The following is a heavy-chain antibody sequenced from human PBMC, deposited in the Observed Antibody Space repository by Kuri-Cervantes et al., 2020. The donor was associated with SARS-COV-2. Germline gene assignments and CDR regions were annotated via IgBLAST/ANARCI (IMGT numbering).Heavy chain of an antibody. CDR3: AKDQQRRYCSSTSCYFSGFDI. J-gene: IGHJ3*02. V-gene: IGHV3-30*02. D-gene: IGHD2-2*01. Sequence: GESLKISCAASGFTFSSYGMHWVRQAPGKGLEWVAFIRYDGSNKYYADSVKGRFTISRDNSKNTLYLQVNSLRAEDTAVYYCAKDQQRRYCSSTSCYFSGFDIWGQGTMVTVSS. CDR2: IRYDGSNK. CDR1: GFTFSSYG.